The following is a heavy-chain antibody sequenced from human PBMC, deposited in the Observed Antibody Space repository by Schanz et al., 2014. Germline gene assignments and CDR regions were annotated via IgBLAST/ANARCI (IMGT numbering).Heavy chain of an antibody. CDR2: ISGSGGST. CDR1: GFTFSSYG. CDR3: ARDFHGYGPHLDY. D-gene: IGHD5-12*01. J-gene: IGHJ4*02. V-gene: IGHV3-23*04. Sequence: VQLVESGGGVVQPGRSLRLSCAASGFTFSSYGMHWVRQAPGKGLEWVSAISGSGGSTYYADSVKGRFTISRDNSKNTLYLQMNSLRAEDTAVYYCARDFHGYGPHLDYWGQGSLVTVSS.